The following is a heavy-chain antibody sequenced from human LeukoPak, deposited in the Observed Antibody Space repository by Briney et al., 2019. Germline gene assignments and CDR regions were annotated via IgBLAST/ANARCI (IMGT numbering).Heavy chain of an antibody. CDR1: GCTFTGYY. D-gene: IGHD3-10*01. J-gene: IGHJ3*02. CDR3: ARGARVLLWFGESYDAFDI. CDR2: INPNSGGT. Sequence: ASVKVSCKASGCTFTGYYMHWVRQAPGQGLEWMGWINPNSGGTNYAQKFQGRVTMTRDTSISTAYMELSRLRSDDTAVYYCARGARVLLWFGESYDAFDIWGQGTMVTVSS. V-gene: IGHV1-2*02.